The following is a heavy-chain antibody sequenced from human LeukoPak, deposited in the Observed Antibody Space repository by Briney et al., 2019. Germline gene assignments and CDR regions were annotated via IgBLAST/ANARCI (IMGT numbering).Heavy chain of an antibody. V-gene: IGHV7-4-1*02. CDR3: ARRGYSYNIDY. CDR2: IHPSTGKP. CDR1: GYTFTNYA. D-gene: IGHD5-18*01. Sequence: ASVKVSCKTSGYTFTNYAMNWVRQAPGQGLEWMGWIHPSTGKPTYAQGFTGRFVFSLDTSVSTAYLQISSLKAEDTAVYYCARRGYSYNIDYWGQGTLVTVSS. J-gene: IGHJ4*02.